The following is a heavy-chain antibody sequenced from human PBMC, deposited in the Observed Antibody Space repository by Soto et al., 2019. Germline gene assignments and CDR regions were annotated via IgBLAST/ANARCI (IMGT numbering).Heavy chain of an antibody. J-gene: IGHJ5*02. Sequence: QVQLVESGGGVVQPGRSLRLSCAASGFTFSSYAMHWVRRAPGKGLEWVAVISYDGSNKYYADSVKGRFTISRDNSKNTLYLQMNSLRAEDTAVYYCARDGPLRFLEWLNWFDPWGQGTLVTVSS. CDR2: ISYDGSNK. CDR1: GFTFSSYA. V-gene: IGHV3-30-3*01. D-gene: IGHD3-3*01. CDR3: ARDGPLRFLEWLNWFDP.